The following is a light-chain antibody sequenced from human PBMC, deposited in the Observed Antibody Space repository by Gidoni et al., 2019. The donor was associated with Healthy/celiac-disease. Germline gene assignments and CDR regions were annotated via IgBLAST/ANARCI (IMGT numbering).Light chain of an antibody. CDR1: QSVSSN. V-gene: IGKV3-15*01. CDR2: GAS. Sequence: EIVMTQSPATLSVSPGERATLSCRASQSVSSNLAWYQQKPGQAPRLLLYGASTRATCIPARFSGSGSGTEFTLTISSLQSEDFAVYYCQQYNNWPPLTFGGGTKVEIK. CDR3: QQYNNWPPLT. J-gene: IGKJ4*01.